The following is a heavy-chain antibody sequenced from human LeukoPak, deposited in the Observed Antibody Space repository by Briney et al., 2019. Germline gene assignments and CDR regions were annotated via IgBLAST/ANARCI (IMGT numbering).Heavy chain of an antibody. J-gene: IGHJ1*01. Sequence: GGSLRLSCAASGFTSGSYGMSWVRQAPGKGLEWVSFITPNADRTSYADSVEGRFTISRDNPRNTLYMQMNSLSDEDTAVYYCAIMHGYYDGSGYWVQWGQGTLVTVSS. CDR3: AIMHGYYDGSGYWVQ. V-gene: IGHV3-23*01. CDR1: GFTSGSYG. CDR2: ITPNADRT. D-gene: IGHD3-22*01.